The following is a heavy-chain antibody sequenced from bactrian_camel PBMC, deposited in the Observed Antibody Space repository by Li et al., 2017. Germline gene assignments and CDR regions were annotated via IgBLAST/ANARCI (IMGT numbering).Heavy chain of an antibody. Sequence: HVQLVESGGGSVQAGGSLTLSCGASGAATTSILCMAWFRQAPGKEREGVATIGRYGVTVYRDSVKGRFTISTDNARNTVYLQMNSLKPEDTAMYYCAAAQLLSANLMLNSIYYRYRYDGQGTQVTVS. V-gene: IGHV3S53*01. CDR1: GAATTSILC. CDR2: IGRYGVT. D-gene: IGHD2*01. J-gene: IGHJ4*01.